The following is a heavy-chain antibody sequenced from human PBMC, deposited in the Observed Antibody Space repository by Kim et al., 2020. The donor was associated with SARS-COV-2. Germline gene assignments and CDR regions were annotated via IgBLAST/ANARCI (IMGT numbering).Heavy chain of an antibody. CDR3: ARDRSLKD. J-gene: IGHJ4*02. CDR2: GTTT. V-gene: IGHV3-11*04. Sequence: GTTTYYADSLKGRFTISRDNARNSVYLQMNSLRAEDTALYYCARDRSLKDWGQGTLVTVSS.